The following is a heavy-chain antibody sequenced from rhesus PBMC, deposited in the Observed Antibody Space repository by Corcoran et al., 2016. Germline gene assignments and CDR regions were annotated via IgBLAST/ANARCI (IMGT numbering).Heavy chain of an antibody. V-gene: IGHV4-160*01. CDR1: GGSLSRYW. D-gene: IGHD1-20*01. CDR3: ARVAGTMSKYYFDY. J-gene: IGHJ4*01. Sequence: QVQLQESGPGPVTPSETLPLTCAVSGGSLSRYWWGWIRPPPGKGLGWIGSIYGSSGSTEYNPTRKRRATISRDTSKNQFSLKVSSVTAADTAVYYCARVAGTMSKYYFDYWGQGVLVTVSS. CDR2: IYGSSGST.